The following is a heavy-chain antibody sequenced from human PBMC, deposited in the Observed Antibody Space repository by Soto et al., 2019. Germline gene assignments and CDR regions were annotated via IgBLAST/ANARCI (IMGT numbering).Heavy chain of an antibody. CDR2: IDADGSST. D-gene: IGHD2-2*02. CDR1: AFTFSSYW. V-gene: IGHV3-74*01. J-gene: IGHJ6*02. Sequence: GGSLRLSCGASAFTFSSYWMHWVRQAPGKGLVWVSRIDADGSSTSYADSVKGRFTISRDNAKNTLYLQLNSLRAEDTAVYYCARASVRICSSTSCYTEPRGMDVWGQGTTVTVSS. CDR3: ARASVRICSSTSCYTEPRGMDV.